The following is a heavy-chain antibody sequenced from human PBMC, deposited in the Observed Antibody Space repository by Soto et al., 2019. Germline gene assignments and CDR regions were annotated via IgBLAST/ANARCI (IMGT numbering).Heavy chain of an antibody. CDR2: ISAYNGNT. J-gene: IGHJ3*02. CDR3: ASLYDSSGYRIDAFDI. V-gene: IGHV1-18*01. Sequence: QVQLVQSGAEVKKPGASVKVSCKASGYTFTSYGISWVRQAPGQGLEWMGWISAYNGNTNYAQKLQGRVTMTTDTSTSTAYMVLRSLRSDDTAVYYCASLYDSSGYRIDAFDIWGQGTMVTVSS. CDR1: GYTFTSYG. D-gene: IGHD3-22*01.